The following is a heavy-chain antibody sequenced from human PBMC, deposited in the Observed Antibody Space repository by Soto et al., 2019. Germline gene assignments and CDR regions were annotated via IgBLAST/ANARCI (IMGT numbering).Heavy chain of an antibody. Sequence: PSETLSLTCTVSGGSISSGDYYWSGIRQPPGKGLEWIGYIYYSGSTYYNPSLKSRVTISVDTSKNQFSLKLSSVTAADTAVYYCAREGSSGWNTDYWGQGTLVTVS. V-gene: IGHV4-30-4*01. D-gene: IGHD6-19*01. J-gene: IGHJ4*02. CDR2: IYYSGST. CDR3: AREGSSGWNTDY. CDR1: GGSISSGDYY.